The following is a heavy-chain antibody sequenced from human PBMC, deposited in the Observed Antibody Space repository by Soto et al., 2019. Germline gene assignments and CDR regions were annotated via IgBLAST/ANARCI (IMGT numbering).Heavy chain of an antibody. V-gene: IGHV4-34*01. CDR3: ARAGYYGRASDY. Sequence: QVQLQQWGAGLLKPSETLSLTCAVYGGSFSGYYWSWIRQPPGKGLEWIGEINHSGSTNYNPSLKSRVTISVDTSKNQFSRKLSSVTAADTAVYYCARAGYYGRASDYWGQGTLVTVSS. CDR1: GGSFSGYY. J-gene: IGHJ4*02. D-gene: IGHD4-17*01. CDR2: INHSGST.